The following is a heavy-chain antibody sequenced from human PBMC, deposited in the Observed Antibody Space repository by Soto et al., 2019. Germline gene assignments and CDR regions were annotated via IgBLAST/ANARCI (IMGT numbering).Heavy chain of an antibody. CDR3: ASRNGEQLVGDY. V-gene: IGHV4-4*02. D-gene: IGHD6-6*01. J-gene: IGHJ4*02. Sequence: SDTLSLTCAVSGGSISSSNRWSWVRQPPGKGLEWIGEIYHSGSTNYNPSLKSRVTISVDKSKNQFSLKLSSVTAADTAVYYCASRNGEQLVGDYWGQGTLVTVS. CDR2: IYHSGST. CDR1: GGSISSSNR.